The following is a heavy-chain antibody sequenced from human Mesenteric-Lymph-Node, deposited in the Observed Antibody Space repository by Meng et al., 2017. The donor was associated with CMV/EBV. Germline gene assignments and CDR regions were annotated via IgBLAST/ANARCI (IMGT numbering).Heavy chain of an antibody. V-gene: IGHV3-30-3*01. D-gene: IGHD5-12*01. CDR1: GFTFSSYA. CDR2: ISYDGSNK. CDR3: AGGGGYDAYY. J-gene: IGHJ4*02. Sequence: GESRKISCAASGFTFSSYAMHWVRPAPGKGLEWVAVISYDGSNKYYADSVKGRFTISRDNSKNTLYLQMNSLRAEDTAVYYCAGGGGYDAYYWGQGTLVTVSS.